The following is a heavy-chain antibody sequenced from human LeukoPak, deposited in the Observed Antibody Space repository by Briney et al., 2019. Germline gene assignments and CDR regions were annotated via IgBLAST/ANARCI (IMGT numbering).Heavy chain of an antibody. V-gene: IGHV4-34*01. CDR3: ARRSANRRFGVPPRVPYFDY. CDR1: GGSFSGYY. D-gene: IGHD3-3*01. CDR2: INHSGST. J-gene: IGHJ4*02. Sequence: TSETLSLTCAVYGGSFSGYYWSWIRQPPGKGLEWIGEINHSGSTNYNPSLKSRVTISVDTSKNQFSLKLSSVTAADTAVYYCARRSANRRFGVPPRVPYFDYWGQGTLVTVSS.